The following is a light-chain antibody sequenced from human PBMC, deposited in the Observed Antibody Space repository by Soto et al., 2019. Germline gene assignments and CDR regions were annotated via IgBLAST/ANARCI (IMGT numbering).Light chain of an antibody. Sequence: QSALTQPASVSGSPGQSITISCAGGIGDIGSYNYVSWYQQHPGKAPKLLIYDVSYRPSGISDRFSGSKSGNTASLTISGLQPEDEADYYCSSYGASSTLFGGGTKVTVL. V-gene: IGLV2-14*03. J-gene: IGLJ3*02. CDR2: DVS. CDR3: SSYGASSTL. CDR1: IGDIGSYNY.